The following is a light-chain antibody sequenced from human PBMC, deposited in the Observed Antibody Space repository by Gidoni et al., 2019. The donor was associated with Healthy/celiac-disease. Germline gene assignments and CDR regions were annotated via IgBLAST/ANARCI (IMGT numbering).Light chain of an antibody. CDR1: QSISSW. J-gene: IGKJ1*01. Sequence: DIQMTQSPSTLSASVGDRVTITCRASQSISSWLAWYQQKPGKAPKLLIYKASSLESGVPSRFSGSGSGTEFTLTISSLQPDDFATYYCQQYNSYSFGQXTKVEIK. V-gene: IGKV1-5*03. CDR2: KAS. CDR3: QQYNSYS.